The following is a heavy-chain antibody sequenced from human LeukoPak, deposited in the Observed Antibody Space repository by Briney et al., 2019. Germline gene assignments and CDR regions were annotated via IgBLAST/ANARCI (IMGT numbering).Heavy chain of an antibody. CDR3: ARGPPLDY. CDR1: GGSISSYY. V-gene: IGHV4-59*01. CDR2: IYYSGNT. Sequence: SETLSLTCTVSGGSISSYYWSRIRQPPGKGLEWLGYIYYSGNTDYNPSLKSRVTMSVDTSKNQFSLRVSSVTAADTAVYYCARGPPLDYWGQGTLVTVSS. J-gene: IGHJ4*02.